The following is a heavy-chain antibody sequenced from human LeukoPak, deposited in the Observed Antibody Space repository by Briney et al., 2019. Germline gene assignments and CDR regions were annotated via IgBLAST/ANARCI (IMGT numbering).Heavy chain of an antibody. CDR2: IYYSGST. V-gene: IGHV4-39*01. J-gene: IGHJ4*02. Sequence: SETLSLTCTVSGGSISSSNYFWGWIRQPPGKGLEWIGSIYYSGSTYDNPALKSRFTISADTSKNQFSLKLSSVSAADTAVYYCARHPVLRYLGTWGQGTLVTVSS. CDR3: ARHPVLRYLGT. CDR1: GGSISSSNYF. D-gene: IGHD3-9*01.